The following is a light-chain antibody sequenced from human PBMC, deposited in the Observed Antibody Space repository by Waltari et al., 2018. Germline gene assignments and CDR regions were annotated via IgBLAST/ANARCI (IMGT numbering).Light chain of an antibody. J-gene: IGKJ4*01. Sequence: AIQLTQSASSLSASVGDRVTLTCRASQAINTALVWYQQKLGRSPELLISDASILKSGVPSRFSGGGSGSDFTLTISSLQPEDFATYYCQQFYAYPLTFGGGTRVEI. CDR2: DAS. V-gene: IGKV1-13*02. CDR1: QAINTA. CDR3: QQFYAYPLT.